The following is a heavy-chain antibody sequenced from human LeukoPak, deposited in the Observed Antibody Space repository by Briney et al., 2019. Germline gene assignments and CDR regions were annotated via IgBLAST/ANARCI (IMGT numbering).Heavy chain of an antibody. CDR3: ARTQRGDYTLDY. CDR2: ISGSGNTT. V-gene: IGHV3-23*01. D-gene: IGHD4-17*01. Sequence: PGGTLRLSCAASGFTFSSYGMSWVRQAPGKGLEWVSAISGSGNTTYYPGSVKDRFTISRENAKNSLYLQMNSLRAGDTAVYYCARTQRGDYTLDYWGQGTLVTVSS. CDR1: GFTFSSYG. J-gene: IGHJ4*02.